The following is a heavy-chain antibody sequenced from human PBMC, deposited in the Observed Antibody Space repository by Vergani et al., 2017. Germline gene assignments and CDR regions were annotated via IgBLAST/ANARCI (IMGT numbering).Heavy chain of an antibody. Sequence: QVQLVQSGAEVKKPGASVKVSCKASGYTFTSYGISWVRQAPGQGLEWMGWISAYNGNTNYAQKLQGRVTITRDTSASTAYMELSSLRSEDTAVYYCARDPAVRAFDIWGQGTMVTVSS. CDR1: GYTFTSYG. V-gene: IGHV1-18*01. D-gene: IGHD6-19*01. CDR2: ISAYNGNT. CDR3: ARDPAVRAFDI. J-gene: IGHJ3*02.